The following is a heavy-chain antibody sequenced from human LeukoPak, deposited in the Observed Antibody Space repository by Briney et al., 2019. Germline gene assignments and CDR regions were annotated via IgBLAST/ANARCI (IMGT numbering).Heavy chain of an antibody. CDR1: GFTVSSNY. V-gene: IGHV3-53*01. CDR3: ARAVSGSSPSDY. J-gene: IGHJ4*02. D-gene: IGHD3-16*01. CDR2: VYSGGST. Sequence: GGSLRLSCVVSGFTVSSNYMSWVRQAPGKGLEWVSVVYSGGSTYYADSVKGRFTISRDNSKNTLYLQMSGLRAGDTAVYYCARAVSGSSPSDYWGQGTLVTVSS.